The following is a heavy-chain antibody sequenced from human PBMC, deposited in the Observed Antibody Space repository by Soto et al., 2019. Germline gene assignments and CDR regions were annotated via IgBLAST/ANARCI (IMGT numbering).Heavy chain of an antibody. Sequence: SETLSLTCTVSGGSISSSSYYWGWIRQPPGKGLEWIGSIYYSGSTYYNPSLKSRVTISVDTSKNQFSLKLSSVTAADTAVYYCARPNSSGSYYYIFDYWGQGTLVTVSS. CDR3: ARPNSSGSYYYIFDY. J-gene: IGHJ4*02. D-gene: IGHD3-10*01. V-gene: IGHV4-39*01. CDR2: IYYSGST. CDR1: GGSISSSSYY.